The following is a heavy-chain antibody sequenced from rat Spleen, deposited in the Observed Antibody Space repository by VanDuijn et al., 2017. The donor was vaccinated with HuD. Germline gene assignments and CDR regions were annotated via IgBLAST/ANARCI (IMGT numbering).Heavy chain of an antibody. CDR1: DYSITSSYR. CDR2: INSAGST. V-gene: IGHV3-3*01. J-gene: IGHJ3*01. Sequence: VQLKESGPGLVRPSQSLSLTCSVTDYSITSSYRWNWIRQFPGNKLEWMGFINSAGSTNYNPSLKSRVSITRDTSKNRFFLQLNSVTTEDTATYYCARGRYNSNWFAFWGQGTLVTVSS. D-gene: IGHD4-3*01. CDR3: ARGRYNSNWFAF.